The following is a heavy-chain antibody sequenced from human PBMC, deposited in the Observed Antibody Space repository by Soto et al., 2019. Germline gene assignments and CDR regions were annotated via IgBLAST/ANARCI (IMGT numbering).Heavy chain of an antibody. Sequence: GGSLRLSCAAPGFGFSDYSMNWVRQAPGKGLEWVSYISGPSSTIYYADSVKGRFTISRDNAENSLFMQMNSLRAEDTAVYYCARDTSRDYHYYMDVWGTGTTVTVSS. V-gene: IGHV3-48*01. J-gene: IGHJ6*03. CDR2: ISGPSSTI. CDR3: ARDTSRDYHYYMDV. CDR1: GFGFSDYS.